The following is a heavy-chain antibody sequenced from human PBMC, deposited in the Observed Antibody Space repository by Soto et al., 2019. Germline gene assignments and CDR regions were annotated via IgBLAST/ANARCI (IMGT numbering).Heavy chain of an antibody. Sequence: GASVKVSCKASGYTLTSYARHWVRQAPGQRLEWMGWINAGNGNTKYSQKFQGRVTITRDTSASTAYMELSSLRSEDTAVYYCASELVPNWFDPWGQGTLVTVSS. CDR2: INAGNGNT. CDR3: ASELVPNWFDP. CDR1: GYTLTSYA. J-gene: IGHJ5*02. V-gene: IGHV1-3*01.